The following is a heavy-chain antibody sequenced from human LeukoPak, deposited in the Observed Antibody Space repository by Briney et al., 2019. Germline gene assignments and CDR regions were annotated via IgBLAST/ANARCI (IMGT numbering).Heavy chain of an antibody. Sequence: PGGSLRLSCAASGFTFSSYWMSWVRQAPGKGLEWVANIKQDGSEKYYVDSVKGRFTISRDNAKNSLYLQMNSLRAEDTAVYYCAKAGNDFWSGYYIHYFDYWGQGTLVTVSS. D-gene: IGHD3-3*01. CDR2: IKQDGSEK. CDR1: GFTFSSYW. CDR3: AKAGNDFWSGYYIHYFDY. V-gene: IGHV3-7*01. J-gene: IGHJ4*02.